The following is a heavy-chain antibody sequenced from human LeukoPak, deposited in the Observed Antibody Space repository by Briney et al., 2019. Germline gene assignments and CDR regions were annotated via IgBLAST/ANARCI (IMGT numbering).Heavy chain of an antibody. CDR1: GYSFTSYW. D-gene: IGHD5-18*01. Sequence: GESLKISCKGSGYSFTSYWVGWVRQMPGKGLEWMGIIYPGDSDTRYSPSFQGQVTISADKSISTAYLQWSSLKASDTAMYYCARLSVRIQLWFEDESYFDYWGQGTLVTVSS. CDR3: ARLSVRIQLWFEDESYFDY. J-gene: IGHJ4*02. V-gene: IGHV5-51*01. CDR2: IYPGDSDT.